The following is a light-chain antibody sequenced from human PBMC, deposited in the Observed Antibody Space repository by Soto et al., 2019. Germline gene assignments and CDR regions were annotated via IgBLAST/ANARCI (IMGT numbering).Light chain of an antibody. CDR1: RSVSTN. CDR3: QQYDKSLPPVT. CDR2: GAS. J-gene: IGKJ4*02. Sequence: DIILTQSPAIVSVSPGERATLSCRASRSVSTNLAWYQHKHGQAPRLLIYGASTRVTDIPARFSGSGSGTDFTLTINYLKSGDFGVYYCQQYDKSLPPVTFGGGTKVEI. V-gene: IGKV3-15*01.